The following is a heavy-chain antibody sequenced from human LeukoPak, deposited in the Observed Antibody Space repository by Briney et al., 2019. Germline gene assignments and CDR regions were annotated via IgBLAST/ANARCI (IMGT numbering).Heavy chain of an antibody. Sequence: ASVKVSCKASGGTFSSYAISWVRQAPGQGLEWMGGIIPIFGTANYAQKFQGRVTITADESTSTAYMELSSLRPEDTAVYYCATDIAVAGIFDYWGQGTLVTVSS. CDR3: ATDIAVAGIFDY. D-gene: IGHD6-19*01. J-gene: IGHJ4*02. V-gene: IGHV1-69*13. CDR1: GGTFSSYA. CDR2: IIPIFGTA.